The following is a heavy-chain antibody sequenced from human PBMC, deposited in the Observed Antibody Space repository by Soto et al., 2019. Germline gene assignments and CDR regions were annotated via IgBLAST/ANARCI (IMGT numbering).Heavy chain of an antibody. Sequence: QVQLVQSGAEVRKPGASVKVSCKAYGYNFTTYGISWVRQAPGQGLEWMGWISGYNGHTTYAQTFQGRDTMTTDTPTSTVYMGLRSVRSDDTAVYYCAREGEMPYYYYGLDVWGQGTTVTFSS. CDR3: AREGEMPYYYYGLDV. V-gene: IGHV1-18*01. D-gene: IGHD3-16*01. CDR2: ISGYNGHT. J-gene: IGHJ6*02. CDR1: GYNFTTYG.